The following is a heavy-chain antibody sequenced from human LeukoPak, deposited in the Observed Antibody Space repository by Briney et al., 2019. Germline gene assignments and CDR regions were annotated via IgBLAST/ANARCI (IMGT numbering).Heavy chain of an antibody. J-gene: IGHJ6*02. CDR2: IYNSGST. D-gene: IGHD3-10*01. CDR3: ARSGSGRSYYYYGMDV. Sequence: IYNSGSTNYTPSLKSRVTMSVDTSKNQFSLKLSSVTAADTAVYYCARSGSGRSYYYYGMDVWGQGTTVTVSS. V-gene: IGHV4-59*10.